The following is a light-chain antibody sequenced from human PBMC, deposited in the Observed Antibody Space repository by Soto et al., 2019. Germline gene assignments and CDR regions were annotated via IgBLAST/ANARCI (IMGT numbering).Light chain of an antibody. CDR1: ETISSW. CDR3: QHYNSYSEA. V-gene: IGKV1-5*03. Sequence: DIQMTQSPSTLSGSVGDRVTITCRASETISSWLAWYQQKPGKAPYLLIYKASTLESGVPSRFSGSGSETELALIISSLQHDDFATYYCQHYNSYSEALGQGT. CDR2: KAS. J-gene: IGKJ1*01.